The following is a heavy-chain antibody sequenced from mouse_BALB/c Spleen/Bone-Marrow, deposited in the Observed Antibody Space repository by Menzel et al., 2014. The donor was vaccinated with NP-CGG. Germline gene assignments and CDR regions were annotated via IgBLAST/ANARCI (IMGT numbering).Heavy chain of an antibody. J-gene: IGHJ2*01. D-gene: IGHD1-1*01. V-gene: IGHV14-1*02. CDR3: ASYYGSSYDYFDY. Sequence: EVKLQESGAELVRPGALVKLSCKASGFNIXDYYMHWVKQRPEQGLEWIGWIDPENGNTIYDPKFQGKASITADTSSNTAYLQLSSLTSEDTAVYYCASYYGSSYDYFDYWGQGTTLTVSS. CDR1: GFNIXDYY. CDR2: IDPENGNT.